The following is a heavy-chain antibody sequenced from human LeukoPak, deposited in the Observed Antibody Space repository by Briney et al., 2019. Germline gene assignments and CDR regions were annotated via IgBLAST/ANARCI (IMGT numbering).Heavy chain of an antibody. V-gene: IGHV1-46*01. CDR3: AKDDYYDTSGRY. CDR1: GYTFTSCF. J-gene: IGHJ4*02. CDR2: INPSGGST. Sequence: ASVKVSCKASGYTFTSCFIHWVRQAPGQGLEWMGVINPSGGSTSYAQKFQGRVTMTTDTSTSTAHMELRSLRSDDTTVYYCAKDDYYDTSGRYWGQGTLVTVSS. D-gene: IGHD3-22*01.